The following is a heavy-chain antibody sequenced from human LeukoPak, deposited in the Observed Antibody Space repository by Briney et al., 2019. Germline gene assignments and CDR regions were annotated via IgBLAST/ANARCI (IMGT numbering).Heavy chain of an antibody. CDR2: INWNGDST. Sequence: PGGSLRLSCAASGFSFDDYGLTWVRQAPGKGLEWVSGINWNGDSTDYADSVKDRFTITRDNAKNTLYLQKNSLRAEDTAVYYCANAYYGSGTYYPEHYYGLDVWGQGTTVTVSS. D-gene: IGHD3-10*01. CDR1: GFSFDDYG. V-gene: IGHV3-20*04. J-gene: IGHJ6*02. CDR3: ANAYYGSGTYYPEHYYGLDV.